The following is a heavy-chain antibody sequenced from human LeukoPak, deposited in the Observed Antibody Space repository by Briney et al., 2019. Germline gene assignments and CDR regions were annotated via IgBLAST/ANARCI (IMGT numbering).Heavy chain of an antibody. CDR1: GGSISSSSYY. CDR3: ARGALWFGELLYDY. D-gene: IGHD3-10*01. V-gene: IGHV4-39*07. Sequence: SETLSLTCTVSGGSISSSSYYWGWIRQPPGKGLEWIGSIYYSGSTYYNPSLKSRVTISVDTSKNQFSLKLSSVTAADTAVYYCARGALWFGELLYDYWGQGTLVTVSS. J-gene: IGHJ4*02. CDR2: IYYSGST.